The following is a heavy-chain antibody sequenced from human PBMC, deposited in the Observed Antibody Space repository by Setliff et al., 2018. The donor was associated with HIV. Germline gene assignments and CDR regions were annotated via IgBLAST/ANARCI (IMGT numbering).Heavy chain of an antibody. D-gene: IGHD6-13*01. Sequence: SETLSLTCTVSGGSISSGDYYWTWIRQPAGKGLQWIGRIHTSGNTNYNPSLKSCVTISVDTSKSQFSLKLSSVTAADTAVYYCASPASDSSTVNGADYWGQGTLVTVSS. V-gene: IGHV4-61*02. CDR1: GGSISSGDYY. CDR3: ASPASDSSTVNGADY. J-gene: IGHJ4*02. CDR2: IHTSGNT.